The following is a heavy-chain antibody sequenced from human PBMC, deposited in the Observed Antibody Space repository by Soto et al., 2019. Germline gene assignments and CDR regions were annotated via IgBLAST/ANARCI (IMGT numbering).Heavy chain of an antibody. CDR3: ARSEYSSGWYFYFDY. Sequence: PSETLSLTCTVSGGSVSSGSYYWSWIRQPPGKGLEWIGYIYYSGSTNYNPSLKSRVTISVDTSKNQFSLKLSSVTAADTAVYYCARSEYSSGWYFYFDYWGQGTLVTVSS. CDR1: GGSVSSGSYY. CDR2: IYYSGST. J-gene: IGHJ4*02. D-gene: IGHD6-19*01. V-gene: IGHV4-61*01.